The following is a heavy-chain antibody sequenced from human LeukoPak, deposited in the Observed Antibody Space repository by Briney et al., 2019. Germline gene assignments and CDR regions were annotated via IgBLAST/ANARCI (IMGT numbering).Heavy chain of an antibody. D-gene: IGHD3-22*01. Sequence: SETLSLTCTVSGGSISSYYWSWIRQPAGKGLEWIGRIYTSGSTNYNPSLKSRVTMSVDTSKNQFSLKLSSVTAADTAVYYCARDYDSSGYYYVEGAFDTWGQGTMVTVSS. V-gene: IGHV4-4*07. CDR1: GGSISSYY. J-gene: IGHJ3*02. CDR2: IYTSGST. CDR3: ARDYDSSGYYYVEGAFDT.